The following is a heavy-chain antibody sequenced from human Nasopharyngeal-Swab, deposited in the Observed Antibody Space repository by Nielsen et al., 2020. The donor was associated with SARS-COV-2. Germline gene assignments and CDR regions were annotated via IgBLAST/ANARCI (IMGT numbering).Heavy chain of an antibody. CDR2: INPNSGGT. D-gene: IGHD2-2*01. CDR3: ARGRVPTEDY. Sequence: WVRQAPGQGLEWMGRINPNSGGTNYAQKFQGRVTMTRDTSISTAYMELSRLRSDDTAVYYCARGRVPTEDYWGQGTLVTAPQ. J-gene: IGHJ4*02. V-gene: IGHV1-2*06.